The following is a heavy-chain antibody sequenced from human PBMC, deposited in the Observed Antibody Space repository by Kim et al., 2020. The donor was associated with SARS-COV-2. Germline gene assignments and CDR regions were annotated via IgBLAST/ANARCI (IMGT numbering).Heavy chain of an antibody. V-gene: IGHV1-3*01. CDR3: ARGPNLWFGESSVYDY. CDR2: INAGNGNT. Sequence: ASVKVSCKASGYTFTSYAMHWVRQAPGQRLEWMGWINAGNGNTKYSQKFQGRVTITRDTSASTAYMELSSLRSEDTAVYYCARGPNLWFGESSVYDYWGQGTLVTVSS. CDR1: GYTFTSYA. J-gene: IGHJ4*02. D-gene: IGHD3-10*01.